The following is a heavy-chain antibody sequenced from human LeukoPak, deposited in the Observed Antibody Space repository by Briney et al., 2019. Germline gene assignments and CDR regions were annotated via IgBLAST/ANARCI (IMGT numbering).Heavy chain of an antibody. CDR3: AGDYGHYLNWFDP. Sequence: GGSLRLSCAASGFTFSSYSMNWVRQAPGKGLEWVSSISSSSSYIYYADSVEGRFTISRDNAKNSLYLQMNSLRAEDTAVYYCAGDYGHYLNWFDPWGQGTLVTVSS. CDR1: GFTFSSYS. CDR2: ISSSSSYI. D-gene: IGHD4-17*01. V-gene: IGHV3-21*01. J-gene: IGHJ5*02.